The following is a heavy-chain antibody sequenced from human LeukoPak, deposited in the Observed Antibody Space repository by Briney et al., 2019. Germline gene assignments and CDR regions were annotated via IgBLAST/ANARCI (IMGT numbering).Heavy chain of an antibody. CDR2: IYPGDSDT. V-gene: IGHV5-51*01. D-gene: IGHD2-2*01. J-gene: IGHJ4*02. CDR3: ASPPTRECSSISCPLSY. CDR1: GYSFISYW. Sequence: GESLKISCKGSGYSFISYWIGWVRQMPGKGLEWMGIIYPGDSDTRYSPSFQGQVTISVDKSVSAAYLQWSSLKASDTAMYYCASPPTRECSSISCPLSYWGQGTLVTVSS.